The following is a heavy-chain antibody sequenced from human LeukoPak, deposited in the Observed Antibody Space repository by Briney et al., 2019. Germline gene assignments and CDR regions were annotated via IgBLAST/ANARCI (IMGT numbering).Heavy chain of an antibody. D-gene: IGHD2-8*01. Sequence: GGSLRLSCAASGFGFSDSYMTWIRQTPGKGLEWLAYISGSGSDMYYADSVKGRFTISRDNAKNSLYLQMNSLRPDDTALYYCSTDPRLLIYWGHGTLVTVSS. J-gene: IGHJ4*01. CDR1: GFGFSDSY. CDR2: ISGSGSDM. V-gene: IGHV3-11*01. CDR3: STDPRLLIY.